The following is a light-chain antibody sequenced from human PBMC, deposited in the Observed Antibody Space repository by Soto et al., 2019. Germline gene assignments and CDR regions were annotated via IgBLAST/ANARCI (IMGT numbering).Light chain of an antibody. V-gene: IGLV2-11*01. CDR1: SSDVGNYNY. CDR3: SSYVCTYGLL. CDR2: DVS. J-gene: IGLJ2*01. Sequence: QSALTQPRSVSGSPGQSVTISCTGTSSDVGNYNYVSWYRHHPGKAPKALIYDVSKRPSGVPDRFSGSKSGNTASLTVSGLQAEDEADYYCSSYVCTYGLLFGGGTKVTVL.